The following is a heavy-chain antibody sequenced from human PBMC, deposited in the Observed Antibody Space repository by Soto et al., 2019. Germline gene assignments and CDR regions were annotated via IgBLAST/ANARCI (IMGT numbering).Heavy chain of an antibody. CDR1: GFTFSNAW. J-gene: IGHJ6*02. Sequence: GETLRLSCAASGFTFSNAWMNWVRQAPGKGLEWVGRIKSKTDGGTTDYAAPVKGRFTISRDDSKNTLYLQMNSLKTEDTAVYYCTTALSSDPYYYYGMDVWGQGTTVTVSS. V-gene: IGHV3-15*07. CDR2: IKSKTDGGTT. CDR3: TTALSSDPYYYYGMDV.